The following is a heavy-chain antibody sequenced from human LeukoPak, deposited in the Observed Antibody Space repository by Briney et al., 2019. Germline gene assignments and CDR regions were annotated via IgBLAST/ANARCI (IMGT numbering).Heavy chain of an antibody. CDR1: GFTFSSYS. CDR3: AGDGMVRGVIIWDAFDI. J-gene: IGHJ3*02. D-gene: IGHD3-10*01. CDR2: ISSSSSTI. V-gene: IGHV3-48*02. Sequence: GESLRLSCAASGFTFSSYSMNWVRQAPGKGLEWVSYISSSSSTIYYADSVKGRFTISRDNAKNSLYLQMNSLRDEDTAVYYCAGDGMVRGVIIWDAFDIWGQGTMVTVSS.